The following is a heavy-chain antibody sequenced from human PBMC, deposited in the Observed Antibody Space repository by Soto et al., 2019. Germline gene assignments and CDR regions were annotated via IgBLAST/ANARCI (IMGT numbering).Heavy chain of an antibody. V-gene: IGHV1-18*01. CDR2: ISAYNGNT. CDR1: GYTFTSYG. Sequence: ASVKVSCKAAGYTFTSYGISWVRQAPGQGLEWMGWISAYNGNTNYAQKLQGRVTMTTDTSTSTAYMELRSLRSDDTAVYYCARESLIVATIRYYYGMDVWGKGTTVTVSS. J-gene: IGHJ6*04. D-gene: IGHD5-12*01. CDR3: ARESLIVATIRYYYGMDV.